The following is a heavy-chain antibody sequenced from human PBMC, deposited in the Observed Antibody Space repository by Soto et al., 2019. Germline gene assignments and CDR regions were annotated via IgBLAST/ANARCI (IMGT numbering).Heavy chain of an antibody. CDR2: IYYSGST. D-gene: IGHD4-17*01. J-gene: IGHJ3*02. CDR3: ARVGGDYVAFDI. Sequence: NPSETLSLTCTVSGGSISSGGYYWSWIRQHPGKGLEWIGYIYYSGSTYYNPSLKSRVTISVDTSKNQFSLKLSSVTAADTAVYYCARVGGDYVAFDIWGQGTMVTVSS. V-gene: IGHV4-31*03. CDR1: GGSISSGGYY.